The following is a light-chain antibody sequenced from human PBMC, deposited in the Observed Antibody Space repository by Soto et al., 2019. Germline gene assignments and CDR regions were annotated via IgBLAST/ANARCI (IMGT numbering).Light chain of an antibody. CDR2: EVT. J-gene: IGLJ1*01. Sequence: QSVLTQPASVSGSTGQSVTISCTGTSSDFGDYAYVSCYLQHPGTVPTLMIYEVTNRPSAVSNRFSDSKSANTASLTTSRPQAEDAADYYCRSYTRSSTLVFGTGTKATVL. V-gene: IGLV2-14*01. CDR3: RSYTRSSTLV. CDR1: SSDFGDYAY.